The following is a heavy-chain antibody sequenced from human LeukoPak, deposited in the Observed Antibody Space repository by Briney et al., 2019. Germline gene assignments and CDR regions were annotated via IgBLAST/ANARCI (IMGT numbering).Heavy chain of an antibody. D-gene: IGHD1-26*01. CDR1: GFNTNKYA. CDR2: ISLSGDDT. CDR3: AKGGGSGSYFLYFDY. V-gene: IGHV3-23*01. Sequence: GGSLRLSCAASGFNTNKYAMTWVRQAPGRGLEWVSGISLSGDDTYYADSVKGRFIISRDDSKNTLYLQMNSLRVEDTAVYYCAKGGGSGSYFLYFDYWGQGTLVTVSS. J-gene: IGHJ4*02.